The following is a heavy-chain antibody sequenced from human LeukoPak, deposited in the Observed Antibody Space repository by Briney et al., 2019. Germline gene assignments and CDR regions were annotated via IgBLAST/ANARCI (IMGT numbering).Heavy chain of an antibody. Sequence: GESLKISCKGSGYSFTNYWISWVRQMPGKGLEWMGIIYPGDSATRYSPSFQGQVTISADKSIDTAYLQWSSLKASDTAIYYCARQGGQWLVQGAFDIWGQGTMVTVSS. V-gene: IGHV5-51*01. CDR1: GYSFTNYW. CDR2: IYPGDSAT. D-gene: IGHD6-19*01. J-gene: IGHJ3*02. CDR3: ARQGGQWLVQGAFDI.